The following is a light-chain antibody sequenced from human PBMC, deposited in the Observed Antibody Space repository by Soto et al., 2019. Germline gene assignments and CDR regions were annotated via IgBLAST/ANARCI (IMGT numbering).Light chain of an antibody. J-gene: IGLJ2*01. CDR1: SSNIGAGYD. CDR2: GNN. CDR3: QSYDSSLSVV. Sequence: QLVLTQPPSVSGAPGQRVTISCTGSSSNIGAGYDVHWYQQLPGTAPKILIYGNNNRPSGVPDRFSGSKSGTSASLAITGLQAEDESDYYCQSYDSSLSVVFGGGTKVTVL. V-gene: IGLV1-40*01.